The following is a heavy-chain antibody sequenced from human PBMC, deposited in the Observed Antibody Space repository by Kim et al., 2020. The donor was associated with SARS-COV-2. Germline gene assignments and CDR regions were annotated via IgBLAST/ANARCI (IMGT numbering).Heavy chain of an antibody. CDR3: AKDWGIAAAGTYFQH. CDR1: GFTFDDYA. D-gene: IGHD6-13*01. CDR2: ISWNSGSI. J-gene: IGHJ1*01. Sequence: GGSLRLSCAASGFTFDDYAMHWVRQAPGKGLEWVSGISWNSGSIGYADSVKGRFTISRDNAKNSLYLQMNSLRAEDTALYYCAKDWGIAAAGTYFQHWG. V-gene: IGHV3-9*01.